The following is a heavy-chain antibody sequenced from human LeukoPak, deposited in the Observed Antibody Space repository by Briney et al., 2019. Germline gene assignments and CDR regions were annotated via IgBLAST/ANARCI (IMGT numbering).Heavy chain of an antibody. J-gene: IGHJ4*02. Sequence: GASVKVSCKASGYTFTSYGFSWVRQAPGQGLEWMGWISAYNGNTNYAQKLQGRVTMTTDTSTSTAYMELRSLRSDDTAVYYCARIDHLDYSNFFDYWGQGTLVTVSS. CDR2: ISAYNGNT. CDR3: ARIDHLDYSNFFDY. V-gene: IGHV1-18*01. D-gene: IGHD4-11*01. CDR1: GYTFTSYG.